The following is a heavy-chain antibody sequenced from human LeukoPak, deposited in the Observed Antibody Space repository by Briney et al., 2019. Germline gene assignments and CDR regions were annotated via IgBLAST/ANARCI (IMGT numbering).Heavy chain of an antibody. J-gene: IGHJ2*01. D-gene: IGHD2-21*01. CDR2: ISWNSGSI. Sequence: PGRSLRLSCAASGFTFDDYAMHWVRQAPGKGLEWVSGISWNSGSIGYADSVKGRFTISRDNAKNSLYLQMNSLRAEDMALYYCARCGGDCYRDRYFDLWGRGTLVTVSS. CDR1: GFTFDDYA. V-gene: IGHV3-9*03. CDR3: ARCGGDCYRDRYFDL.